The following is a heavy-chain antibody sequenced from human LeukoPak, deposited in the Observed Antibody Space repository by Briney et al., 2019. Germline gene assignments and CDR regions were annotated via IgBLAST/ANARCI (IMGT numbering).Heavy chain of an antibody. CDR1: GITLSNYG. CDR3: AKRGVVIRVVLVGFHKEAYYFDS. D-gene: IGHD3-10*01. CDR2: ISVSGGRT. V-gene: IGHV3-23*01. J-gene: IGHJ4*02. Sequence: GGSLRLSCAVSGITLSNYGMSWVRQAPRKGLEWVAGISVSGGRTNYADSVKGRFTISRDNPKNTLYLQMNSLRTEDTAVYFCAKRGVVIRVVLVGFHKEAYYFDSWGQGALVTVSS.